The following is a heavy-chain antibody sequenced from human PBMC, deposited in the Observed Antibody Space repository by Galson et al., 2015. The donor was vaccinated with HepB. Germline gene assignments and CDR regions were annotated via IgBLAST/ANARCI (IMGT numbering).Heavy chain of an antibody. CDR2: ISWNSGSI. V-gene: IGHV3-9*01. CDR1: GFTFDDYA. J-gene: IGHJ6*03. D-gene: IGHD5-18*01. Sequence: LRLSCAASGFTFDDYAMHWVRQAPGKGLEWVSGISWNSGSIGYADSVKGRFTISRDNAKNSLYLQMNSLRAEDTALYYCAKAMALYSYGSWGMDVWAKGPRSPSP. CDR3: AKAMALYSYGSWGMDV.